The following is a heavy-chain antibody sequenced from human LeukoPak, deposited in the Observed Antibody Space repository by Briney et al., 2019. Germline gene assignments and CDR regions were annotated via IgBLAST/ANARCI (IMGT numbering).Heavy chain of an antibody. CDR3: ARYPSLYTSRPTDY. D-gene: IGHD6-13*01. CDR1: GYTFTSYG. CDR2: ISVYNGDT. J-gene: IGHJ4*02. Sequence: ASVKVSCKASGYTFTSYGMSWVRQAPAQGREWMGCISVYNGDTNYAQKLRGRITITTDTSTSTAYMELRRPRSDLTAVYSSARYPSLYTSRPTDYWGRGTLANVS. V-gene: IGHV1-18*04.